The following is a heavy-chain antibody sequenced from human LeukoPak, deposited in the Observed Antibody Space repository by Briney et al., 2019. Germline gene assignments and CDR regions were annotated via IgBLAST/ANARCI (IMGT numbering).Heavy chain of an antibody. CDR1: GFTFSSYS. Sequence: PGGSLRLSCAASGFTFSSYSMNWVRQAPGKGLEWVSSISSSSSYIYYADSVKGRFTISRDNAKNSLYLQTNSLRAEGTAVYYCARSSGWFNFDYWGQGTLVTVSS. CDR3: ARSSGWFNFDY. D-gene: IGHD6-19*01. V-gene: IGHV3-21*01. CDR2: ISSSSSYI. J-gene: IGHJ4*02.